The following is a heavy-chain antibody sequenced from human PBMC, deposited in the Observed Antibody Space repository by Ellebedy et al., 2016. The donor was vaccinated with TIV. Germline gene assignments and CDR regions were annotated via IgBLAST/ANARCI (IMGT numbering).Heavy chain of an antibody. CDR3: AKGSQWLGRTCFDY. CDR2: IWFDGSNK. J-gene: IGHJ4*02. CDR1: GFTFSSYG. V-gene: IGHV3-33*06. Sequence: PGGSLRLSCAASGFTFSSYGMHWVRQAPGKGLEWVAVIWFDGSNKYHADSVKGRFTISRDNSKNTLYLQMNSLRAEDTAVYYCAKGSQWLGRTCFDYWGQGTLVTVSS. D-gene: IGHD6-19*01.